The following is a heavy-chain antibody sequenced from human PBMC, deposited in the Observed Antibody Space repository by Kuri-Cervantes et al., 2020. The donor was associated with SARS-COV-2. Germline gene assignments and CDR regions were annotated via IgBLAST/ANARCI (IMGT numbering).Heavy chain of an antibody. CDR3: ARGDWGDPIPKGYNYFDY. D-gene: IGHD2-2*02. Sequence: GGSLRLSCAASGFTFSSYWMHWVRQAPGKGLVWVSRINSDGSSTSYADSVKGRFTISRDNAKNTLYLQMNSLRAEDTAVYYCARGDWGDPIPKGYNYFDYWGQGTLVTVSS. V-gene: IGHV3-74*01. CDR1: GFTFSSYW. J-gene: IGHJ4*02. CDR2: INSDGSST.